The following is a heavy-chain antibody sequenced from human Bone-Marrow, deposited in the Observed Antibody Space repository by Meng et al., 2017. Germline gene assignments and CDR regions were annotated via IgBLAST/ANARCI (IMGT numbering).Heavy chain of an antibody. D-gene: IGHD3-10*01. J-gene: IGHJ6*02. V-gene: IGHV3-21*01. CDR2: ISSSSSYI. CDR3: ARDRGGSGSEFYYYYGMDV. CDR1: GFAFDDYG. Sequence: GGSLRLSCTASGFAFDDYGMSWVRQVPGMGLEWVSSISSSSSYIYYADSVKGRFTISRDNAKNSLYLQMNSLRAEDTAVYYCARDRGGSGSEFYYYYGMDVWGQGTTVTVSS.